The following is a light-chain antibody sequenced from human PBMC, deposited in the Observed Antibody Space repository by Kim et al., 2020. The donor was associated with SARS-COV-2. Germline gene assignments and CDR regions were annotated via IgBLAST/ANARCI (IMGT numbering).Light chain of an antibody. CDR1: SSNIGNNY. V-gene: IGLV1-51*01. J-gene: IGLJ1*01. Sequence: GQKVNISCSGSSSNIGNNYVSWYQQLPGTAPKLLIYDNNKRPSGIPDRFSGSKSGTSATLGITGLQTGDEADYYCGTWDSSLSAGVFGTGTKVTVL. CDR3: GTWDSSLSAGV. CDR2: DNN.